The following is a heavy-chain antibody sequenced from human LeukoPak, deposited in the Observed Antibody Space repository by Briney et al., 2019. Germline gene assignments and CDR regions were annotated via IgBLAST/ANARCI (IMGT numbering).Heavy chain of an antibody. CDR3: STGSGHAFDI. J-gene: IGHJ3*02. CDR2: INSDGSST. D-gene: IGHD3-10*01. CDR1: GFTFSSYW. Sequence: GGSLRLSCAASGFTFSSYWMHWVCHVPGKGLVWVSRINSDGSSTSYADSVKGRFTISRDNAKNTLYVQMNSLRAEDTAVYYCSTGSGHAFDIWGRGTMVTVSS. V-gene: IGHV3-74*01.